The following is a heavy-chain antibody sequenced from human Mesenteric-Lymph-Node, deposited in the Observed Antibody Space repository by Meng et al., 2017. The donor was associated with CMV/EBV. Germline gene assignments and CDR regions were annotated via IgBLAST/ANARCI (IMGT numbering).Heavy chain of an antibody. CDR3: ARGLVASFDY. D-gene: IGHD3-9*01. V-gene: IGHV4-39*07. J-gene: IGHJ4*02. CDR1: GGSISNNNYY. CDR2: IYYSGST. Sequence: SETLSLTCTVSGGSISNNNYYWGWIRQPPGKGLEWIGSIYYSGSTYYNPSLKSRVTISVDTSKNQFSLKLSSVTAADTAVYYCARGLVASFDYWGQGTLVTVSS.